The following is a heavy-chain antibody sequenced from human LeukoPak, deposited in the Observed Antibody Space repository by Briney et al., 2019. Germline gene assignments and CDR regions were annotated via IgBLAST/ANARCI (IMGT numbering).Heavy chain of an antibody. CDR1: GYTFTSYY. Sequence: ASVKVSCKASGYTFTSYYMHWVRQAPGQGLEWMGIINPSGGSTSYAQKSQGRVTMTRDMSTSTVYMELRSLRSDDTAVYYCARWDYYDSRTFDIWGQGTMVTVS. CDR2: INPSGGST. D-gene: IGHD3-22*01. V-gene: IGHV1-46*01. J-gene: IGHJ3*02. CDR3: ARWDYYDSRTFDI.